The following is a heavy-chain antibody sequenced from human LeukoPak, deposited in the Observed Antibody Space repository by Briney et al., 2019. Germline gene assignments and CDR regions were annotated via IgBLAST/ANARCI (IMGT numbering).Heavy chain of an antibody. V-gene: IGHV1-3*01. CDR1: GYTFTSYA. Sequence: GASVKVSCKASGYTFTSYAMHWVRQAPGQRLEWMGWINAGNSNTKYSQKFQGRVTITRDTSASTAYMELSSLRSEDTAVYYCARDLDYGDYRYFDYWGQGTLVTVSS. J-gene: IGHJ4*02. CDR3: ARDLDYGDYRYFDY. CDR2: INAGNSNT. D-gene: IGHD4-17*01.